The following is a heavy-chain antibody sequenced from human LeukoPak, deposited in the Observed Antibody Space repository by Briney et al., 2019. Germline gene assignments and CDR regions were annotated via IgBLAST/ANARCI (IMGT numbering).Heavy chain of an antibody. Sequence: GASVKVSCKASGYTFSSYGISWVRQAPGQGLEWMGWISAYNGNTNYAQKLQGRVTMTTDTSTSTAYMELRSLRSDDTAVYYCARVYCSGGSCYNRHFDYWGQGTLVTVSS. V-gene: IGHV1-18*01. D-gene: IGHD2-15*01. CDR3: ARVYCSGGSCYNRHFDY. CDR1: GYTFSSYG. CDR2: ISAYNGNT. J-gene: IGHJ4*02.